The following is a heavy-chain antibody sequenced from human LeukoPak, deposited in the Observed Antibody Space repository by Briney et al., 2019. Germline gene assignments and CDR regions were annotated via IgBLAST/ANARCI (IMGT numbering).Heavy chain of an antibody. CDR3: AKDAHYYGGNSRHLDY. V-gene: IGHV3-9*01. CDR2: ISWNSGSI. Sequence: GGSLRLSCAASGFTFSSYEMNWVRQAPGKGLEWVSGISWNSGSIGYADSVKGRFTISRDNAKNSLYLQMNSLRAEDTALYYCAKDAHYYGGNSRHLDYWGQGTLVTVSS. D-gene: IGHD4-23*01. CDR1: GFTFSSYE. J-gene: IGHJ4*02.